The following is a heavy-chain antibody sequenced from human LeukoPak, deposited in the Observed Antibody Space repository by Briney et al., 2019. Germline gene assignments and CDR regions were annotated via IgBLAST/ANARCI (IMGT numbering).Heavy chain of an antibody. CDR1: GFTFTSSA. D-gene: IGHD1-26*01. J-gene: IGHJ4*02. CDR2: IVVGSDNT. V-gene: IGHV1-58*01. Sequence: SVKVSCKASGFTFTSSAVHWLRQARGQRLEWIGWIVVGSDNTNYAQKFQKRVTITRDMSTSTAYMELSSLRSEDTAVYYCATVRSGSYTGDYWGQGTLVTVSS. CDR3: ATVRSGSYTGDY.